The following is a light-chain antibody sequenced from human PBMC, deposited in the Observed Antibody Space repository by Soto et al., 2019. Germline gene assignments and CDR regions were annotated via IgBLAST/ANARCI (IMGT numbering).Light chain of an antibody. CDR3: SSYTRSTIYV. J-gene: IGLJ1*01. CDR1: SIDVGGYNH. Sequence: QSVLTQPASVSGSPGQSITISCPGTSIDVGGYNHVSWYQHYPGKAPKLIIYDVTNRPSGVSNRFSGSKSGNTASLTISGLQAEDEADYFCSSYTRSTIYVFGTGTKVTVL. V-gene: IGLV2-14*03. CDR2: DVT.